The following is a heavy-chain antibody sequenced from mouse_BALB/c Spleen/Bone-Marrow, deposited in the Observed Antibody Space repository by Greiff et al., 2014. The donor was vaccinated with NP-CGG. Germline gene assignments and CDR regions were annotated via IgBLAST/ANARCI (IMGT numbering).Heavy chain of an antibody. CDR1: GYTFTTYW. CDR3: ARGLRDWYFDV. J-gene: IGHJ1*01. V-gene: IGHV1-7*01. D-gene: IGHD2-4*01. Sequence: LQESGAELAKPGASVKMSCKASGYTFTTYWIHWVKQRPGQGLEWIGYINPSTGNTEYNQKFRDRATLTADKSPSTPYMQLSSLTSEDSAVYYCARGLRDWYFDVWGAGTTVTVSS. CDR2: INPSTGNT.